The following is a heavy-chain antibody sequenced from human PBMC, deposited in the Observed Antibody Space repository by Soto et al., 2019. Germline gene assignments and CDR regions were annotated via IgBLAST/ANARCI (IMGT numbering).Heavy chain of an antibody. J-gene: IGHJ4*02. V-gene: IGHV1-46*01. CDR3: ERSLLSSSWYYFDY. CDR2: INPSGGST. D-gene: IGHD6-13*01. Sequence: QVQLVQSGAEVKKPGASVKVSCKASGYTFTSYYMHCVRQAHGQVLEWMGIINPSGGSTSYAQKFKGRDTMASDTYTRTVYMELSSLRSEDTAVYYCERSLLSSSWYYFDYWGQGTLVTVSS. CDR1: GYTFTSYY.